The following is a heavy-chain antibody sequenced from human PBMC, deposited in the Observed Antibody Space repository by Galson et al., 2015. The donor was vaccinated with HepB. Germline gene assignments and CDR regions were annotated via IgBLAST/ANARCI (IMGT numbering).Heavy chain of an antibody. CDR1: GFTFSNAW. J-gene: IGHJ1*01. Sequence: SLRLSCAASGFTFSNAWVNWVRQAPGKGLEWVGRIRSKSDGGTTDLAAPLKGRFTISRDDSKNTLNLQMNSLKAEDTAVYYCTTDHYYNSSLLVQHWGQGTLVTVSS. V-gene: IGHV3-15*07. CDR2: IRSKSDGGTT. D-gene: IGHD2/OR15-2a*01. CDR3: TTDHYYNSSLLVQH.